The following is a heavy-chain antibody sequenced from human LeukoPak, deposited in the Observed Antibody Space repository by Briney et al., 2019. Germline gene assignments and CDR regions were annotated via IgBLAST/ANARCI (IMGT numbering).Heavy chain of an antibody. Sequence: PGGSLRLSCTASGFTFSSYAIHWVRQAPGKGLEYVSAIGSNGGSTYYADSVKGRFTISRDNSKNTAYLQMGSLRVEDMAVYYCARIIGAAGTRYFDYWGQGTQVTVSS. CDR2: IGSNGGST. CDR1: GFTFSSYA. J-gene: IGHJ4*02. CDR3: ARIIGAAGTRYFDY. V-gene: IGHV3-64*02. D-gene: IGHD6-13*01.